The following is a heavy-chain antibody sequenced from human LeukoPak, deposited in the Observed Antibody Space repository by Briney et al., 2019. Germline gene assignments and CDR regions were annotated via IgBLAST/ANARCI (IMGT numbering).Heavy chain of an antibody. D-gene: IGHD6-19*01. J-gene: IGHJ4*02. CDR1: GGSFSGYY. V-gene: IGHV4-34*01. CDR3: AREKSSGWVSYFDY. CDR2: INHSGST. Sequence: SETLSLTCAVYGGSFSGYYWSWIRQPPGKGLEWIGEINHSGSTNYNPSLKSRVTMSVDTSKNQFSLKLSSVTAADTAVYYCAREKSSGWVSYFDYWGQGTLVTVSS.